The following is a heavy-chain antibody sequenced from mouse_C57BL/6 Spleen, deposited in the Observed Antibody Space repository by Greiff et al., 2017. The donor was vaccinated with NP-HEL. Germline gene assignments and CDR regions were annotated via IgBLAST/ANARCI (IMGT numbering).Heavy chain of an antibody. CDR1: GFNIKDDY. Sequence: EVQLQQSGAELVRPGASVKLSCTASGFNIKDDYMHWVKQRPEQGLEWIGWIDPENGDTEYASKFQGKATITADTSSNTAYLQLSSLTSEDTAVHYWTTAWGNYYGSRGVYYFDYWGQGTTLTVSS. V-gene: IGHV14-4*01. CDR3: TTAWGNYYGSRGVYYFDY. D-gene: IGHD1-1*01. J-gene: IGHJ2*01. CDR2: IDPENGDT.